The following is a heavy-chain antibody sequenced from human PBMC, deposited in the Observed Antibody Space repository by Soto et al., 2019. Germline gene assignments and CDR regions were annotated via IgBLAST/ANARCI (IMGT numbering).Heavy chain of an antibody. CDR1: GYTFTSYG. D-gene: IGHD3-3*01. CDR2: ISAYNGNT. J-gene: IGHJ4*02. Sequence: ASVKVSCKASGYTFTSYGISWGGQAPGQGIEWMGWISAYNGNTNYAQKLQGRVTMTTDTSTSTAYMALRSLRSDDTAVYYCARWSYLDYWGQGTRVTVSS. CDR3: ARWSYLDY. V-gene: IGHV1-18*01.